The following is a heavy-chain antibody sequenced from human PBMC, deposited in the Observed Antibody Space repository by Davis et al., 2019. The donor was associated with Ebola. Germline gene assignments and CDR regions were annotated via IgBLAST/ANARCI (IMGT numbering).Heavy chain of an antibody. CDR2: TNHRGTT. CDR3: ARLLKGDYYIYGPKHYGFDI. CDR1: GGSFSGFY. D-gene: IGHD4-17*01. Sequence: SETLSLTCDVTGGSFSGFYWSWVRQSPGKGPEWIGETNHRGTTNYKSSLESRVTVSVDTSKNQFSLKLTSMTAADTALYYCARLLKGDYYIYGPKHYGFDIWGQGTMVTVSS. J-gene: IGHJ3*02. V-gene: IGHV4-34*01.